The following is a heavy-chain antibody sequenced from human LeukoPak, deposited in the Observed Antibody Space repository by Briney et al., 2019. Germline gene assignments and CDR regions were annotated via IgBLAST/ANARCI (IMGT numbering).Heavy chain of an antibody. CDR1: GGSFSGYY. J-gene: IGHJ4*02. V-gene: IGHV4-34*01. CDR2: VNHSGST. Sequence: SETLSLTCAVYGGSFSGYYWSWIRQPPGKGLEWIGEVNHSGSTSYNPSLKSRVTISVDTSKNQFSLKLTSVTAADTAVYYCARGPHTLDYWGQGTLVTVST. CDR3: ARGPHTLDY. D-gene: IGHD2-2*02.